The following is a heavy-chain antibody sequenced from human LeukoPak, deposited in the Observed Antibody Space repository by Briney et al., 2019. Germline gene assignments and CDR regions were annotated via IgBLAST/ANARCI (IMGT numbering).Heavy chain of an antibody. J-gene: IGHJ4*02. Sequence: TSETLSLTCTVSGGSISSGDYYWSWIRQPPGKGLEWIGYIYYSGSTYYNPSLKSRVTISVDTSKNQFSLKLSSVTAADTAVYYCVRVHYSGSYYFDYWGQGTLVTVSS. CDR2: IYYSGST. V-gene: IGHV4-30-4*01. D-gene: IGHD1-26*01. CDR3: VRVHYSGSYYFDY. CDR1: GGSISSGDYY.